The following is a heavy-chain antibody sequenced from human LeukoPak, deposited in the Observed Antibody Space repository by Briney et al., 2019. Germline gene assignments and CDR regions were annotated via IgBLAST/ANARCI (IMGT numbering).Heavy chain of an antibody. CDR3: AKNPLLWYDHTGYPED. CDR2: ISGSGGNT. Sequence: GGSLRLSCAASGFSFSNHVMIWVRQAPGKGPEWVSGISGSGGNTYYTDSVKGRFTISRDNSKNTLYLQMNSLRAEDTAIYYCAKNPLLWYDHTGYPEDWGRGSLVTVSS. D-gene: IGHD3-10*01. CDR1: GFSFSNHV. J-gene: IGHJ4*02. V-gene: IGHV3-23*01.